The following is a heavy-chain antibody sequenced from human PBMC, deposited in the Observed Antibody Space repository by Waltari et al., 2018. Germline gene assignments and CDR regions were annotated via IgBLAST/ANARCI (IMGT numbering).Heavy chain of an antibody. D-gene: IGHD3-22*01. J-gene: IGHJ4*02. CDR3: AKNYYDSSGYPPPFDY. CDR1: GFTFSSYA. Sequence: EVQLLESGGGLVQPGGSLRLSCAASGFTFSSYAMSWVRQAPGKGLEWVSAISGSGGSTNSADSVKGRFTISRDNSKNTLYLQMNSLRAEDTAVYYCAKNYYDSSGYPPPFDYWGQGTLVTVSS. CDR2: ISGSGGST. V-gene: IGHV3-23*01.